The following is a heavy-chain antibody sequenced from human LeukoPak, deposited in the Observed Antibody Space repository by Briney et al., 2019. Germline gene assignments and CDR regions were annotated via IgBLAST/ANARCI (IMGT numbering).Heavy chain of an antibody. CDR2: ISDSGTI. J-gene: IGHJ5*02. CDR3: ARGFQPPTHNWFDP. Sequence: SETLSLTCTVSGDSVSDYYWSWIRQPPGRGLEWIAYISDSGTISYNPSLKSRLTISVATSKNQFSLKLSSVTAADTAVYYCARGFQPPTHNWFDPWGQGTLVTVSS. D-gene: IGHD1-14*01. CDR1: GDSVSDYY. V-gene: IGHV4-59*02.